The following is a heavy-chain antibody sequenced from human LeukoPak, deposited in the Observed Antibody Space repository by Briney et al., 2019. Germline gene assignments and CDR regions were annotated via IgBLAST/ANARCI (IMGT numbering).Heavy chain of an antibody. V-gene: IGHV4-4*02. CDR3: ARVSSGSYYFDS. D-gene: IGHD1-26*01. CDR2: IYHSGST. CDR1: GGSISSSNW. J-gene: IGHJ4*02. Sequence: SETLSLTCAISGGSISSSNWWSWVRQPPGRGLEWIGEIYHSGSTNYSPSLKSRVTISVDKSKNQFSLKVTSVTAADTAVYYCARVSSGSYYFDSWGQGTLVTVSS.